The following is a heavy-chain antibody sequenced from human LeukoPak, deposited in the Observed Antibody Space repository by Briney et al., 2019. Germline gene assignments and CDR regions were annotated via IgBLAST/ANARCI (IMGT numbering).Heavy chain of an antibody. J-gene: IGHJ5*02. CDR3: ARDASCSGGNCYAWFDP. V-gene: IGHV1-46*01. Sequence: GAAVKVSCKASGYTFTSYFMHWVRQAPGQGLEWMGIIHPSGGSASYAQNFQGRVTMTRDTSTSTVYMELSNLRSEDTAVYYCARDASCSGGNCYAWFDPWGQGTLVTASS. CDR2: IHPSGGSA. D-gene: IGHD2-15*01. CDR1: GYTFTSYF.